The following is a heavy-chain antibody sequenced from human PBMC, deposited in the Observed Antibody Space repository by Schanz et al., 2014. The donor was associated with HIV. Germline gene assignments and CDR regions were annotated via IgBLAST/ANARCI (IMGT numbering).Heavy chain of an antibody. J-gene: IGHJ6*02. Sequence: QVQLVQSGAEVKKPGSSVKVSCKASGDTFRRYSIHWVRQGPGQGLEWMGGIIPMFGTTKYPQRLQGRVTIIADKSTTTAYMELSNLRSEDTAVYYCARGYCGADCSHFYYYGTDVWGQGTTVTVSS. CDR1: GDTFRRYS. CDR3: ARGYCGADCSHFYYYGTDV. V-gene: IGHV1-69*06. D-gene: IGHD2-21*02. CDR2: IIPMFGTT.